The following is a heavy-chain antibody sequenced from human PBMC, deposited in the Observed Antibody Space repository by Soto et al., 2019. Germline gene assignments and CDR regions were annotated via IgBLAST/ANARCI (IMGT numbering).Heavy chain of an antibody. CDR1: GGSISSGGYY. CDR3: ARDLRGYSRYDYRDY. Sequence: PSETLSLTCSVSGGSISSGGYYWSWIRQHPGKGLEWVGYSYYTGSSYYNPSLKSRVTISVDASKNQLSLRLASVTAADTAVYYCARDLRGYSRYDYRDYWGQGIPVTVSS. CDR2: SYYTGSS. V-gene: IGHV4-31*03. D-gene: IGHD5-12*01. J-gene: IGHJ4*02.